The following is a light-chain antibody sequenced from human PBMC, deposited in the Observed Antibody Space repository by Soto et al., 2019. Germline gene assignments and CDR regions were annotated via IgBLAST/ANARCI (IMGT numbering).Light chain of an antibody. CDR1: QSISGY. J-gene: IGKJ1*01. CDR2: DAS. CDR3: QQRLNWPPG. Sequence: EIVLTQSPATLSLSPGERATLSCRASQSISGYIAWYQQRPGQAPRLLIYDASNRATGVPARFSGSGSGTDFTLTISDLEPADFGLYYCQQRLNWPPGFGQGTKVDI. V-gene: IGKV3-11*01.